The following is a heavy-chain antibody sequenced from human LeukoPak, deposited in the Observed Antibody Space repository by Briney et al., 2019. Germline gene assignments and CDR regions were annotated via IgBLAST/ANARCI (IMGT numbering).Heavy chain of an antibody. CDR1: GFTFINYW. Sequence: GGSLRPSCAASGFTFINYWMHWVRQAPGKGLVWVSRVNADGSDTNYADSVKGRFTISRDNAKNTLYLQMHSLRVEDTAVYYCAREDEVTTTFDYWGQGTLVTVSS. D-gene: IGHD1-14*01. J-gene: IGHJ4*02. CDR2: VNADGSDT. CDR3: AREDEVTTTFDY. V-gene: IGHV3-74*01.